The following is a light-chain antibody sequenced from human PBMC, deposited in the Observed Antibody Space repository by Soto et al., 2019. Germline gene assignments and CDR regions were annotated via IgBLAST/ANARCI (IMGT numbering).Light chain of an antibody. J-gene: IGKJ1*01. Sequence: EIVKTQSPAILSVYTGERATLSCRASQSVSSNLAWYQQKPGQAPRLLIYGASTRATGIPARFSGSGSGTEFTLTISSLQSEDFAVYYCQQYNNWPRTFGQGTKV. V-gene: IGKV3-15*01. CDR1: QSVSSN. CDR3: QQYNNWPRT. CDR2: GAS.